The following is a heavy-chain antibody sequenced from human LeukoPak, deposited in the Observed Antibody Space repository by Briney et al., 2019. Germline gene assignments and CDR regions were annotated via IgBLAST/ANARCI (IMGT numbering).Heavy chain of an antibody. CDR2: ISYDGSNK. D-gene: IGHD3-10*01. Sequence: GRSLRLSCAASGFTFSSYAMHWVRQAPGKGLEWVAVISYDGSNKYYADSVKGRFTISRDNSKNTLYLQMNSLRAEDTAVYYCVRGPPGGYYYGSGSYYTPFDYWGQGTLVTVSS. J-gene: IGHJ4*02. CDR1: GFTFSSYA. CDR3: VRGPPGGYYYGSGSYYTPFDY. V-gene: IGHV3-30-3*01.